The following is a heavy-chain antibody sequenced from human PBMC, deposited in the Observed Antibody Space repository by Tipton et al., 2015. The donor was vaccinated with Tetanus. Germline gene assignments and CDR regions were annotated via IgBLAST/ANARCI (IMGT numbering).Heavy chain of an antibody. V-gene: IGHV4-59*01. CDR2: ICYSGST. CDR1: GGSISSYY. CDR3: AREGPLAYCGGDCYEDAFDI. J-gene: IGHJ3*02. Sequence: TLSLTCTVSGGSISSYYWSWIRQPPGKGLEWIGYICYSGSTNYNPSLKSRVTISVDTSKNQFSLKLSSVTAADTAVYYCAREGPLAYCGGDCYEDAFDIWGQGTMVTVSS. D-gene: IGHD2-21*02.